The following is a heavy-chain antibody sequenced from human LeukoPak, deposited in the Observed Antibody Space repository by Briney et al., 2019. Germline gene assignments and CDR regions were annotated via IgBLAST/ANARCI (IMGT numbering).Heavy chain of an antibody. Sequence: PSETLSLTCAVSGYSISSGYYWGWIRQPPGKGLEWIGSIYHSGSTYYNPSLKSRVTISVDTSKNQFSLKLSSVTAADTAVYYCARGARPSSSGPTWGVFDYWGQGTLVTVSS. CDR3: ARGARPSSSGPTWGVFDY. V-gene: IGHV4-38-2*01. J-gene: IGHJ4*02. CDR2: IYHSGST. D-gene: IGHD3-22*01. CDR1: GYSISSGYY.